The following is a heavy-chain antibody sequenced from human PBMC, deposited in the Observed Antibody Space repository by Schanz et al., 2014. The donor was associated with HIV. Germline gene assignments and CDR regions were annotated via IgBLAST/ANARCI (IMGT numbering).Heavy chain of an antibody. CDR3: ARGGKMVTFGGVVAPFDY. D-gene: IGHD3-16*02. V-gene: IGHV3-21*06. J-gene: IGHJ4*02. Sequence: EVQLVESGGGLVQPGGSLRLSCAASGFTFSSYSMSWVRQAPGKALEWVSSINEGGDFRYYADSVRGRFTISRDNAKNSLYLQMDSLRGEDTAVYYCARGGKMVTFGGVVAPFDYWGQGSLVTVSS. CDR2: INEGGDFR. CDR1: GFTFSSYS.